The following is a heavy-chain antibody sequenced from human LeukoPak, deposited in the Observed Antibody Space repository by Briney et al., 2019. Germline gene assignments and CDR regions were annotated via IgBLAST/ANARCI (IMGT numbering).Heavy chain of an antibody. CDR2: IYPGDSGT. D-gene: IGHD3-22*01. J-gene: IGHJ2*01. V-gene: IGHV5-51*01. CDR1: GYSFTSYW. CDR3: ARQSYYYDSSGYIKTRYWYFDL. Sequence: GESLKISCKGSGYSFTSYWIGWVSQMPVKGLEWMGIIYPGDSGTRYGPSFEGQVTISADKSISTAYLQWSSLKASDTAMYYCARQSYYYDSSGYIKTRYWYFDLWGRGTLVTVSS.